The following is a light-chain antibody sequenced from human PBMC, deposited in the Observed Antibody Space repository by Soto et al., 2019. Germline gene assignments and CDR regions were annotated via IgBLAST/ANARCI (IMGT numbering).Light chain of an antibody. V-gene: IGKV1-5*01. J-gene: IGKJ1*01. Sequence: DIQMTQSPSSLSASVGDRVTITCRASQGIGSDLGWYQQKPGKAPKLLIYDASSLESGVPSRFSGSGSGTEFTLTISSLQPDDFATYYCQQYNSYSEWTFGQGTKVDIK. CDR1: QGIGSD. CDR2: DAS. CDR3: QQYNSYSEWT.